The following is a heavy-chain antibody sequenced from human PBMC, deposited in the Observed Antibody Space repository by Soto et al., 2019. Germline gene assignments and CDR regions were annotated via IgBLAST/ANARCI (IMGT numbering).Heavy chain of an antibody. CDR1: GYTFTSYG. CDR3: ARDLLPSIVGAKYYFDY. J-gene: IGHJ4*02. D-gene: IGHD1-26*01. V-gene: IGHV1-18*01. CDR2: ISAYNGNT. Sequence: ASVKVSCKASGYTFTSYGISGVRQAPGQGLEWMGWISAYNGNTNYAQKLQGRVTMTTDTSTSTAYMELRSLRSDDTAVYYCARDLLPSIVGAKYYFDYWGQGTLVTVSS.